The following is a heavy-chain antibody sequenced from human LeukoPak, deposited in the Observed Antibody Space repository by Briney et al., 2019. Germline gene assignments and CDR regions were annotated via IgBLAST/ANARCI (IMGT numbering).Heavy chain of an antibody. CDR2: IYYSGST. J-gene: IGHJ5*02. V-gene: IGHV4-59*01. CDR3: ARDPNGLNWFDP. D-gene: IGHD4/OR15-4a*01. CDR1: GGSISSYY. Sequence: SETLSLTCTVSGGSISSYYWSWIRQPPGKGLEWIGYIYYSGSTNYNPSLKSRVTISVDTSKNQFSLKLSSVTAADTAVYYCARDPNGLNWFDPWGLRTLVTVSS.